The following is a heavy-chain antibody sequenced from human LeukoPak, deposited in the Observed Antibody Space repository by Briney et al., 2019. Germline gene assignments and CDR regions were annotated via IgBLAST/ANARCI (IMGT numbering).Heavy chain of an antibody. D-gene: IGHD2-2*01. Sequence: GGSLRLSCAASGFTFDDYGMSWVRQAPGKGLEWVSGINWNGGSTGYADSVKGRFTISRDNSKNTLYLQMNSLRAEDTAVYYCAASDIVVVPAALPIDYWGQGTLVTVSS. V-gene: IGHV3-20*04. CDR3: AASDIVVVPAALPIDY. CDR2: INWNGGST. CDR1: GFTFDDYG. J-gene: IGHJ4*02.